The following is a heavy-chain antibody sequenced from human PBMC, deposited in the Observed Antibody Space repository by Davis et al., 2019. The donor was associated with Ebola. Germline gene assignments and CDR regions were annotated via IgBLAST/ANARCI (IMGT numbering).Heavy chain of an antibody. CDR2: ISYDGSNK. J-gene: IGHJ4*02. CDR1: GFTFSSYA. CDR3: ARDWDSGV. D-gene: IGHD6-25*01. Sequence: GESLKISCAASGFTFSSYAMHWVRQAPGKGLEWVAVISYDGSNKYYADSVKGRFTISRDNSKNTLYLKMNSLRATGTAVYYCARDWDSGVWGQGTLVTVSS. V-gene: IGHV3-30-3*01.